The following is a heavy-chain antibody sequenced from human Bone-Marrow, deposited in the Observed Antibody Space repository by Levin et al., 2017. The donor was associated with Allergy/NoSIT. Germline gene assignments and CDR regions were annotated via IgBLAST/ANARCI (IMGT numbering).Heavy chain of an antibody. CDR3: ASPPYYCGGGSCYDV. J-gene: IGHJ4*02. CDR2: IYFNGVT. D-gene: IGHD2-15*01. Sequence: PSETLSLTCTVSGGSIRSDGYFWTWIRQHPGKGLEWIGYIYFNGVTYYNPSLKSRVTISIDTSNNQFSLRVTSVTAADTAMYYCASPPYYCGGGSCYDVWGQGTLVTVSS. V-gene: IGHV4-31*03. CDR1: GGSIRSDGYF.